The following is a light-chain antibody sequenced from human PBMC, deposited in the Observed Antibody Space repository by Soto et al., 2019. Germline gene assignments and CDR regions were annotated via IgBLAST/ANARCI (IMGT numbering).Light chain of an antibody. J-gene: IGKJ1*01. CDR1: ESISIW. CDR2: KAS. V-gene: IGKV1-5*03. Sequence: DIQITQSPSTLSASVGDTVTITCRASESISIWLAWHQQKPGKAPNLLINKASSLQSEVPSRFSGSGSGTEFTLTITSLQPDDFGVYYCQQYKSSSTFGQGTKVDIK. CDR3: QQYKSSST.